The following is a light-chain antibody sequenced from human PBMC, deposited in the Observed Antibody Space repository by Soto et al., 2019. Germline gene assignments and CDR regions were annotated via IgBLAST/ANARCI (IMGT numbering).Light chain of an antibody. Sequence: TNCDTTMSQSTGDRVTXTCRASQSISSWLAWYLQKPVKTPKLLIYEASVLELWVRSIFSGRRSGPEFNLTISSMRPNDFATNYCQQYNIYPTWTFGQGAKVAI. CDR3: QQYNIYPTWT. CDR2: EAS. J-gene: IGKJ1*01. CDR1: QSISSW. V-gene: IGKV1-5*03.